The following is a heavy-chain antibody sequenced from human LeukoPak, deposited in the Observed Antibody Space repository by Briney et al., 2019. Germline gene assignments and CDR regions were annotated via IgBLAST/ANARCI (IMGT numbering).Heavy chain of an antibody. J-gene: IGHJ4*02. Sequence: GGSLRLYCAASGFTFSNYAMKWVRQAPDMRLEWVAIISVDGSRANYSDSVKGRFSISRDNSKSTLYLQMNTLRHEDTAIYYCARDFGYWGQGTLVTVSS. V-gene: IGHV3-30-3*01. CDR3: ARDFGY. CDR2: ISVDGSRA. D-gene: IGHD3-10*01. CDR1: GFTFSNYA.